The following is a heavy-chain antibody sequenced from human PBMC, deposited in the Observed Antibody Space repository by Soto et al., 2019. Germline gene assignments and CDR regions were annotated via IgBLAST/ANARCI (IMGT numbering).Heavy chain of an antibody. D-gene: IGHD3-22*01. J-gene: IGHJ5*02. Sequence: SETLSLTCTVSGGSISGYYWSWIRQPPGKRLEWIGYIYYTGSTNYNPSLKSRVAISVDTSKNQFSLKLSSVTAADTAVYYCARALYYYDSSGDNWFDPWGQGTLVTVSS. CDR2: IYYTGST. CDR1: GGSISGYY. V-gene: IGHV4-59*01. CDR3: ARALYYYDSSGDNWFDP.